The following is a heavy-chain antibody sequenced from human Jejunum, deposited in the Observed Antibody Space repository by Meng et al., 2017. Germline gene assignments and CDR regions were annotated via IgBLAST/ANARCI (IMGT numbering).Heavy chain of an antibody. J-gene: IGHJ4*02. D-gene: IGHD5-24*01. CDR3: VRDKDGYNY. Sequence: EVRLLGAGGGLFQPGGSLRLSCVVSGFTFRSYWMHWVRQAPGKGLVWVSDINSDGSSTTYADSVKGRFTISRDNAKNTLYLQMNSLRAEDTAVYYCVRDKDGYNYWGQGTLVTVSS. V-gene: IGHV3-74*01. CDR2: INSDGSST. CDR1: GFTFRSYW.